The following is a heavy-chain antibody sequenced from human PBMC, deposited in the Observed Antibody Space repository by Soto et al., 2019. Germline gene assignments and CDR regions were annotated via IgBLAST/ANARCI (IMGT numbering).Heavy chain of an antibody. J-gene: IGHJ4*02. CDR2: ISAYNVNT. CDR1: GYSFTSYG. D-gene: IGHD3-10*01. V-gene: IGHV1-18*01. Sequence: ASVKVSCKASGYSFTSYGITWLRQAPGQGLEWMGSISAYNVNTNYAQNLKNRATLTTDTSTYTAYMELRSLQSDDTAVYYCARDSGSDLCVPGVVFDSCGQGALVTVYS. CDR3: ARDSGSDLCVPGVVFDS.